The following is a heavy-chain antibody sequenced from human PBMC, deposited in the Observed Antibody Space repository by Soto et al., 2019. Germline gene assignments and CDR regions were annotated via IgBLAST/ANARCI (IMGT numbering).Heavy chain of an antibody. D-gene: IGHD3-10*01. CDR3: AKDPSSVVDRGDV. CDR1: GFTFSSYA. J-gene: IGHJ6*02. V-gene: IGHV3-23*01. Sequence: EVQLLESGGGLVQPGGSLRLSCAASGFTFSSYAMSWVRQAPGKGLEWVSAISGSGGSTYYADSVKCRFTISRDNAKNTLYLQMNSLRAEYTSVYYCAKDPSSVVDRGDVWGQGTTVTVSS. CDR2: ISGSGGST.